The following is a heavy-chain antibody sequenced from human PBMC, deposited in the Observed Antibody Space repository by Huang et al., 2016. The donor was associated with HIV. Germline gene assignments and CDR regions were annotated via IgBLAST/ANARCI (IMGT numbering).Heavy chain of an antibody. CDR2: ISADSGNP. CDR1: GYTLNNYG. D-gene: IGHD3-10*01. J-gene: IGHJ6*02. CDR3: ATDTRAYYYGSGTNGMDV. V-gene: IGHV1-18*04. Sequence: QVHLVQSRGELKKPGASVRVSCKTSGYTLNNYGIGLGRQAPGQGLEWMGWISADSGNPNSAQKVQGILTLTTDTSTRTVYMDLRSLRSDDTAVYYCATDTRAYYYGSGTNGMDVWGQGTTVIVSS.